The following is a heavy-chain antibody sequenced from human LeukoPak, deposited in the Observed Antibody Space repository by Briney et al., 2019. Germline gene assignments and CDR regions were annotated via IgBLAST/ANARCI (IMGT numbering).Heavy chain of an antibody. CDR2: IIPIFGTA. D-gene: IGHD3-22*01. Sequence: SVKVSCKASGGTFSSYAISWVRQAPGQGLEWMGGIIPIFGTANYAQKFQGRVTITTDESTSTAYMELSSLRSEDTAVYYCARGNDYYDSSGFDYWGQGTLVTVSS. CDR1: GGTFSSYA. V-gene: IGHV1-69*05. CDR3: ARGNDYYDSSGFDY. J-gene: IGHJ4*02.